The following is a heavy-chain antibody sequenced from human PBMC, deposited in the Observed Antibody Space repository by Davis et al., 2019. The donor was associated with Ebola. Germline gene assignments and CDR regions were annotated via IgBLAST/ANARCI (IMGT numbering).Heavy chain of an antibody. Sequence: ASVKVSCKASGYTFTSYAMHWVRQAPGQRLEWMGWINAGNGNTKYSQKFQGRVTITRDTSASTAYMELSSLRSEDTAVYYCARPPTIFGVGLDYGGQGTLVTVSS. CDR3: ARPPTIFGVGLDY. CDR1: GYTFTSYA. D-gene: IGHD3-3*01. V-gene: IGHV1-3*01. J-gene: IGHJ4*02. CDR2: INAGNGNT.